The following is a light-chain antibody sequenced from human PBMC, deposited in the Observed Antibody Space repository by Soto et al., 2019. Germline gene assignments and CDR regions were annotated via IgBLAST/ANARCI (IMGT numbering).Light chain of an antibody. J-gene: IGKJ4*01. CDR2: GAS. CDR1: QSVRTGF. Sequence: EIVLTQSPGTLSLSPGERATLSCRASQSVRTGFFAWYQQTPGQAPRLLIVGASRRATGIPDRFSGGGSGTDFTLTISRLEPEDFALYYCHQYDNSPLTFGGGTKVEIK. CDR3: HQYDNSPLT. V-gene: IGKV3-20*01.